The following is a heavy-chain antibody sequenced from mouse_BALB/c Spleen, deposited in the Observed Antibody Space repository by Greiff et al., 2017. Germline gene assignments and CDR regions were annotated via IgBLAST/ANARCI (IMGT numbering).Heavy chain of an antibody. D-gene: IGHD1-1*01. CDR2: IWAGGST. Sequence: VMLVESGPGLVAPSQSLSITCTVSGFSLTSYGVHWVRQPPGKGLEWLGVIWAGGSTNYNSALMSRLSISKDNSKSQVFLNMNSLQTDDTAMYYCARDRDMNYYGYFDYWGQGTTLTVSA. CDR1: GFSLTSYG. V-gene: IGHV2-9*02. CDR3: ARDRDMNYYGYFDY. J-gene: IGHJ2*01.